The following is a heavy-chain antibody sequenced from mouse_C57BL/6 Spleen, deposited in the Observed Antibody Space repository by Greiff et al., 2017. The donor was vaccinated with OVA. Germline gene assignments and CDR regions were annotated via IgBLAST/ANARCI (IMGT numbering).Heavy chain of an antibody. V-gene: IGHV1-82*01. J-gene: IGHJ2*01. D-gene: IGHD1-1*01. CDR3: ARAATVPMYYFDY. Sequence: QVQLQQSGPELVKPGASVTISCKASGYAFSSSWMNWVKQRPGKGLGWFGRIYPGDGDTNYNGKFTGKATLTADKSSSTSYMQLSSLTSEDSAVYFCARAATVPMYYFDYWGQGTTLTVSS. CDR1: GYAFSSSW. CDR2: IYPGDGDT.